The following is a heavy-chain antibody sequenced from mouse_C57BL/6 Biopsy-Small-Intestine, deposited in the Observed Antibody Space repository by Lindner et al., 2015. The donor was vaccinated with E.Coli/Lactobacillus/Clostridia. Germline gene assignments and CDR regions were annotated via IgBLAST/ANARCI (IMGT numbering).Heavy chain of an antibody. J-gene: IGHJ3*01. V-gene: IGHV1-5*01. Sequence: VQLAGVWDCPGKAWGFSEDVLQGFWLHFTSYWMHWVKQRPGQGLEWIGAVYPENNDTTHNQKFKGKAKLTAVTSASTAYMELSSLTNEDSAVYYCTRLGYYDKNGAYWGQGTLVTVSA. CDR1: LHFTSYW. CDR3: TRLGYYDKNGAY. CDR2: VYPENNDT. D-gene: IGHD2-4*01.